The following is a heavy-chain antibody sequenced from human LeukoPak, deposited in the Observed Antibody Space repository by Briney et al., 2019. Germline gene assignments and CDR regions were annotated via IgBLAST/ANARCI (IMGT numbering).Heavy chain of an antibody. CDR1: GFTFSSFS. CDR2: ISSSGSI. V-gene: IGHV3-21*01. CDR3: ARVQGSPY. Sequence: PGGSLRLSCAASGFTFSSFSMNWVRQAPGKGLEWVSSISSSGSIYYADSLKGRFTISRDNARNSLYLHINSLRAEDTAVYYCARVQGSPYWGQGTLVTVSS. J-gene: IGHJ4*02.